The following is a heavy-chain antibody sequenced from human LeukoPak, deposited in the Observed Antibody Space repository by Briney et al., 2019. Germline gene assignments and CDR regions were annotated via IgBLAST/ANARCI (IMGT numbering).Heavy chain of an antibody. CDR1: GFTFSDYY. J-gene: IGHJ4*02. V-gene: IGHV3-11*03. D-gene: IGHD3-10*01. CDR3: AAGGELFHYFWIY. CDR2: ISSSHIYT. Sequence: PGGSLRLSCAASGFTFSDYYMSWIRQAPGKGLEWVSYISSSHIYTNYAESVKGRFTISRDNAKSSLYLQMNSLGAGDTAVYRCAAGGELFHYFWIYWGQGTLVTVSS.